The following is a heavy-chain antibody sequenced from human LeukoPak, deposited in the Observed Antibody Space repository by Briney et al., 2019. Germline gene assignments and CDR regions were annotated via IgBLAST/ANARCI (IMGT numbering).Heavy chain of an antibody. J-gene: IGHJ5*02. V-gene: IGHV1-18*04. Sequence: ASVKVSCKASGYTFTDYYLYWVRQAPGQGLEWMGWISAYNGNTNYAQKLQGRVTMTTDTSTSTAYMELRSLRSDDTAVYYCARDRPDSGYSYGNWFDPWGQGTLVTVSS. CDR1: GYTFTDYY. CDR2: ISAYNGNT. D-gene: IGHD5-18*01. CDR3: ARDRPDSGYSYGNWFDP.